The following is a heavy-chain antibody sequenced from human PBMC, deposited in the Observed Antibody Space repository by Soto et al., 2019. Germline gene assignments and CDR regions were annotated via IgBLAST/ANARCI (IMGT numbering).Heavy chain of an antibody. CDR1: GGSISSSSYY. CDR2: IYYSGST. CDR3: ARHDNMTLGVTYFDY. D-gene: IGHD3-10*01. J-gene: IGHJ4*02. Sequence: SETLSLTCTVSGGSISSSSYYWGWIRQPPGKGLERIGSIYYSGSTYYNPSLKSRVTISVDTSKNQFSLKLNSVTAADTAVYYCARHDNMTLGVTYFDYWGQGTLVTVSS. V-gene: IGHV4-39*01.